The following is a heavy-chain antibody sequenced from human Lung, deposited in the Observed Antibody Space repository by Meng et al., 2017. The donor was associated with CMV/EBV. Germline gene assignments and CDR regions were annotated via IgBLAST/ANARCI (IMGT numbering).Heavy chain of an antibody. CDR2: TSYDGSKK. CDR1: GFMFSSYS. V-gene: IGHV3-30*04. CDR3: ARADYANYGFWSGFPAV. D-gene: IGHD3-3*01. Sequence: GESLKISCVASGFMFSSYSLHWVRQAPGKGLEWVAVTSYDGSKKEYANSVKGRFTVSRDNSKNTLYLQMNTLRADHTAVYYCARADYANYGFWSGFPAVWGQGXRVTVSS. J-gene: IGHJ4*02.